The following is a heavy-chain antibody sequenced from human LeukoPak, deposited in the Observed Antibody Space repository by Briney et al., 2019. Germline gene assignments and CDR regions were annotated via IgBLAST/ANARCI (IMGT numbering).Heavy chain of an antibody. V-gene: IGHV4-34*11. CDR3: AKSNGYGLIDI. CDR1: GGSFSGYY. D-gene: IGHD3-22*01. J-gene: IGHJ3*02. Sequence: SETLSLTCAVYGGSFSGYYWSWIRQPPGKALEWIGNIFYSGSTYYSPSLKSRGTISLDTSRNQFSLKLNSVTAADTAVYYCAKSNGYGLIDIWGQGTMVTVSS. CDR2: IFYSGST.